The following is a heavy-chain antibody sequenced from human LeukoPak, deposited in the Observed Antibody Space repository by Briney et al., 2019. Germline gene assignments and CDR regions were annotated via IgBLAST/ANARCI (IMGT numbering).Heavy chain of an antibody. J-gene: IGHJ4*02. CDR2: ISDRSIYT. D-gene: IGHD4-17*01. CDR3: ARDGDGDYPIDY. V-gene: IGHV3-11*06. Sequence: PGGSLRLSCAASGFTFSAYQMTWIRQDPGKGLEWISYISDRSIYTNYADSVKGRFTISRDNAKSSLYLQMNSLRAEDTAVYYCARDGDGDYPIDYWGQGTLVTVSS. CDR1: GFTFSAYQ.